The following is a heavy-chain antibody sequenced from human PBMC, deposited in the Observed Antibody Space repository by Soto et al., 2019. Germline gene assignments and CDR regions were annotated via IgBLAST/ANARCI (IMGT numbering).Heavy chain of an antibody. CDR1: GFTFSSYA. CDR3: AKGVDGYQLPYYYYYYMDV. V-gene: IGHV3-23*01. D-gene: IGHD2-2*01. Sequence: PGGSLSLSCAASGFTFSSYAMSWVRQAPGKGLEWVSAISGSGGSTYYADSVKGRFTISRDNSKNTLYLQMNSPRAEDTAVYYCAKGVDGYQLPYYYYYYMDVWGKGTTVTVSS. CDR2: ISGSGGST. J-gene: IGHJ6*03.